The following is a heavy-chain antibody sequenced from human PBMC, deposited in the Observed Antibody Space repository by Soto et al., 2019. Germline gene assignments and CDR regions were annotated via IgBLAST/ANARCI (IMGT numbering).Heavy chain of an antibody. CDR2: IKQDGSET. D-gene: IGHD3-10*01. CDR1: GFTFSNYW. Sequence: VWSLRLSCAASGFTFSNYWMSWVRQAPGKGLEWVAHIKQDGSETYYVDSVKGLFTISRDNAKNSLYLQMNTLRAEDTAVYYCARETYSGNYFGTLDSWGKGARVTV. V-gene: IGHV3-7*01. J-gene: IGHJ4*02. CDR3: ARETYSGNYFGTLDS.